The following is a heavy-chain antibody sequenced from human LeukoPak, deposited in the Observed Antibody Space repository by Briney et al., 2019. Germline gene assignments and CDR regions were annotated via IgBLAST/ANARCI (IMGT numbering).Heavy chain of an antibody. CDR1: GFSFSAYW. CDR2: IKVDGTEK. D-gene: IGHD1-1*01. V-gene: IGHV3-7*05. Sequence: PGESLRLSCAASGFSFSAYWMSWVRQAPGKGLEWVANIKVDGTEKYYVDSVKGRFTISRDNAKNSLSLQMSGLRAEDTAVYDCARDWNGSGTAFDHWGQGTLVTVSS. J-gene: IGHJ4*02. CDR3: ARDWNGSGTAFDH.